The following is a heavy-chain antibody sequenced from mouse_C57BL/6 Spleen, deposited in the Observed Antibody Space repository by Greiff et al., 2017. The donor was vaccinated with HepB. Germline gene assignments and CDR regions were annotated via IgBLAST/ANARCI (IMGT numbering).Heavy chain of an antibody. J-gene: IGHJ2*01. CDR3: ARSGGSYYLDY. CDR1: GYAFSSYW. D-gene: IGHD3-2*02. Sequence: QVQLKQSGAELVKPGASVKISCKASGYAFSSYWMNWVKQRPGKGLEWIGQIYPGDGDTNYNGKFKGKATLTADKSSSTAYMQLSSLTSEDSAVYFCARSGGSYYLDYWGQGTTLTVSS. CDR2: IYPGDGDT. V-gene: IGHV1-80*01.